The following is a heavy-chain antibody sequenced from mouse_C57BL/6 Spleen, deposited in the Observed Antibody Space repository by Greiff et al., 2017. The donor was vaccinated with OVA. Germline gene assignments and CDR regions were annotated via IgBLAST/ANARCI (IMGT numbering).Heavy chain of an antibody. V-gene: IGHV5-17*01. J-gene: IGHJ1*03. CDR1: GFTFSDYG. D-gene: IGHD1-1*01. CDR2: ISSGSSTI. CDR3: ARELNVRKYFDV. Sequence: EVKLVESGGGLVKPGGSLKLSCAASGFTFSDYGMHWVRPAPEKGLEWVAYISSGSSTIYYADTVKGQFTISRDNAKNTLFLQMTSLRSEDTAMYYCARELNVRKYFDVWGTGTTVTVSS.